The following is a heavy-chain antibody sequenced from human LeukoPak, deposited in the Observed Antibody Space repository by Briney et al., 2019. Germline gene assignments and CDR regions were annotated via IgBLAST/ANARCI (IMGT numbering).Heavy chain of an antibody. V-gene: IGHV1-46*01. D-gene: IGHD3-9*01. CDR2: INPTGGST. CDR3: AREGRDYDILTGYYGFWFDP. Sequence: ASVKVSCKASGYTFTSYYMHWVRQAPGQGLEWMGLINPTGGSTGYAQEFQGRVTMTTDTSTSTAYMELRSLRSDDTAVYYCAREGRDYDILTGYYGFWFDPWGQGTLVTVSS. J-gene: IGHJ5*02. CDR1: GYTFTSYY.